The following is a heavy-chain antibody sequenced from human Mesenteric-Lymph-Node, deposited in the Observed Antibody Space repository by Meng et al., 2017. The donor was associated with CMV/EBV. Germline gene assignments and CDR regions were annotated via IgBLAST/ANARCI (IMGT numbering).Heavy chain of an antibody. Sequence: SETLSLTCNVSGYSISRGFYWGWIRQPPGKGLEWIGSIYYSGSTYYNPTLKRRVTISVDTSRDQFSLKVIFVTAADTAMYYCAKSTGVATMNFDSWGQGVLVTVSS. CDR3: AKSTGVATMNFDS. CDR1: GYSISRGFY. J-gene: IGHJ4*02. D-gene: IGHD5-12*01. V-gene: IGHV4-38-2*02. CDR2: IYYSGST.